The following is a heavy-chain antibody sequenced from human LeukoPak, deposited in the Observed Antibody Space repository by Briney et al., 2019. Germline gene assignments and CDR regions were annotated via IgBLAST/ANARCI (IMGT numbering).Heavy chain of an antibody. D-gene: IGHD5-18*01. Sequence: PGGSLRLSCAASGFSFSNYWMSWVRQAPGKGLEWVANIKQDGSEMYSVDSVKGRFTISRDNAKNSLYLQMDSLRAEDTAVYYCARDFRNSYGPTSYYFDYWGQGTLVTVSS. CDR1: GFSFSNYW. CDR3: ARDFRNSYGPTSYYFDY. J-gene: IGHJ4*02. CDR2: IKQDGSEM. V-gene: IGHV3-7*04.